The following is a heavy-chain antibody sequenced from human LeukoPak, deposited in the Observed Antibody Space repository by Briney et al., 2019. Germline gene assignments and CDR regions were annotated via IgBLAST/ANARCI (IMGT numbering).Heavy chain of an antibody. CDR2: IYTGDSDI. D-gene: IGHD2-15*01. V-gene: IGHV5-51*01. Sequence: GESLKISCEGSGYSFTSSWIGWVRQMPGKGLEWMGIIYTGDSDIRYSPSFQGQVTISADKSITTASLEWSSLKASDTAIYYCARGLYCSGGSCRFDYWGQGTLVTVCS. CDR1: GYSFTSSW. CDR3: ARGLYCSGGSCRFDY. J-gene: IGHJ4*02.